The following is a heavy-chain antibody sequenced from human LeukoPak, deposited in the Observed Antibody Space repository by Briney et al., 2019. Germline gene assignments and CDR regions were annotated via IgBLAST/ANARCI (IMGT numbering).Heavy chain of an antibody. CDR1: GGSISSYY. V-gene: IGHV4-59*12. CDR2: IYYSGST. Sequence: SETLSLTCTVSGGSISSYYWSWIRQPPGKGLEWIGYIYYSGSTNYNPSLKSRVTISIDTSKNQFSLKLRSVTAADTAVYYCARDSGSHFFSYWGQGTLVTVSS. CDR3: ARDSGSHFFSY. D-gene: IGHD1-26*01. J-gene: IGHJ4*02.